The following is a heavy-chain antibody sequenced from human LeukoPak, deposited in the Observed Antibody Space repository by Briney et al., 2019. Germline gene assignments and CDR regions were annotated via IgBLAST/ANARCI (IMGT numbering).Heavy chain of an antibody. CDR3: ARDYCTSTSCFDY. Sequence: GGSLRLSCAAFGFTFSNYGFHWVRQAPGKGLEWVAVIWYDGSKKYYADSVKGRFTIFRDNSKNTLYLQMSSLRAEDTAVYYCARDYCTSTSCFDYWGQGTLVTVSS. CDR2: IWYDGSKK. J-gene: IGHJ4*02. V-gene: IGHV3-33*01. CDR1: GFTFSNYG. D-gene: IGHD2-2*01.